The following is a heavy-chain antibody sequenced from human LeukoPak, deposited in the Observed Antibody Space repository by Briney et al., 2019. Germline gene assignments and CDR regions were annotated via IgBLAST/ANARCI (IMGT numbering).Heavy chain of an antibody. D-gene: IGHD3-22*01. CDR1: GCTFSSYA. CDR3: ARPPLPYYYDSSGTKGYAFDI. J-gene: IGHJ3*02. Sequence: GASVKVSCKATGCTFSSYAISWVRQAPGQGLEWMGGIIPIFGTANYAQKFQGSVTITTDESTSTAYMELSSLRSEDTAVYYCARPPLPYYYDSSGTKGYAFDIWGQGTMVTVSS. CDR2: IIPIFGTA. V-gene: IGHV1-69*05.